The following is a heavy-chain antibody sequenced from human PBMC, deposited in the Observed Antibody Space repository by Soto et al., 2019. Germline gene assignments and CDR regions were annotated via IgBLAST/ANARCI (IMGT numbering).Heavy chain of an antibody. D-gene: IGHD6-13*01. CDR1: GYTFTNFG. Sequence: ASVKVSCKASGYTFTNFGISWVRQAPGQGLEWVGWISPFNGDTHYAQKFQGRLTLTTDTATTTGFLELRSLRSDDTAVYYCAREPPRSTAGLNYYDPWGQGTLVTVSS. CDR3: AREPPRSTAGLNYYDP. J-gene: IGHJ5*02. CDR2: ISPFNGDT. V-gene: IGHV1-18*01.